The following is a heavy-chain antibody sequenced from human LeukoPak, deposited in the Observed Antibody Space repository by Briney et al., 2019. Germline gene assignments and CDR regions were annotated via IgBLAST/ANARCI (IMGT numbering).Heavy chain of an antibody. Sequence: SETLSLTCTVSGGSISSSSYYWGWIRQPPGKGLEWIGSIYYSGRTYYNPSLKSRVTISVDTSKNQFSLKLSSVTAADTAVYYCARGYYYGSGSPDYWGQGTLVTVSS. CDR2: IYYSGRT. D-gene: IGHD3-10*01. CDR3: ARGYYYGSGSPDY. V-gene: IGHV4-39*01. CDR1: GGSISSSSYY. J-gene: IGHJ4*02.